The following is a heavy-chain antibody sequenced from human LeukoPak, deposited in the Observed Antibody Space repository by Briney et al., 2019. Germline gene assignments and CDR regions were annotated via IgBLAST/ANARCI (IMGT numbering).Heavy chain of an antibody. V-gene: IGHV1-2*02. CDR3: GAGWYGFWDY. CDR2: INPNSGGT. CDR1: GYTFTGYY. J-gene: IGHJ4*02. Sequence: ASVKVSCKASGYTFTGYYMHWVRQAPGQGLEWMGWINPNSGGTYYAQKFQGRVSMTRDTSISTAYMELSSLRSEDTAVYYCGAGWYGFWDYWGQGTLVTVSS. D-gene: IGHD6-19*01.